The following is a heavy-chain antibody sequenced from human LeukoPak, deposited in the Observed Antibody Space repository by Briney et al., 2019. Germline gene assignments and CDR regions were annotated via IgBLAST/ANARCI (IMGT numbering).Heavy chain of an antibody. J-gene: IGHJ4*02. CDR1: GFTFDDYA. CDR2: ISWNSGSI. CDR3: AKEAPRQYDYVWGSYREGGGYFDY. Sequence: GGSLRRSCAASGFTFDDYAMHWVRQAPGQGLEWVSGISWNSGSIGYADSVKGPFTISRDNAKNSVYRKMDSLRAEDMALYYCAKEAPRQYDYVWGSYREGGGYFDYWGQGTLVTVSS. V-gene: IGHV3-9*03. D-gene: IGHD3-16*02.